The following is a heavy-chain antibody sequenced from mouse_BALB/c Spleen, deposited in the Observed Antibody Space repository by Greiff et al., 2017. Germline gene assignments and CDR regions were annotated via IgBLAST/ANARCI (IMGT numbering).Heavy chain of an antibody. V-gene: IGHV1-82*01. CDR3: ATITTVVAEDDY. CDR2: IYPGDGDT. D-gene: IGHD1-1*01. Sequence: QVQLQQSGPELVKPGASVKISCKASGYAFSSSWMNWVKQRPGQGLEWIGRIYPGDGDTNYNGKFKGKATLTADKSSSTAYMQLSSLTSVDSAVYFCATITTVVAEDDYGGQGTTLTVSS. J-gene: IGHJ2*01. CDR1: GYAFSSSW.